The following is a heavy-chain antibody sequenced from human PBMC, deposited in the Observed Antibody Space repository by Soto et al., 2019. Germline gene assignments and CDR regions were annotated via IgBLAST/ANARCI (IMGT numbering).Heavy chain of an antibody. J-gene: IGHJ5*02. V-gene: IGHV3-33*01. CDR3: AREGIGFDP. CDR2: IWYDGSSK. Sequence: QVQLVESGGGVVQPGRSPRLSCAASGFTFSSYTLHWVRQAPGKGLEWVAVIWYDGSSKYYADSVKGRFIISRDNSKNTLYLQMNSLRAGDTAVYFCAREGIGFDPWGQGTLVTVSS. CDR1: GFTFSSYT.